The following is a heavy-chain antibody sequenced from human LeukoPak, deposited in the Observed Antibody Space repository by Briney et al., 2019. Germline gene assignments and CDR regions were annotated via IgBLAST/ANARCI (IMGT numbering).Heavy chain of an antibody. V-gene: IGHV4-59*08. CDR1: GGSISSYY. J-gene: IGHJ4*02. CDR2: IYYSGNT. CDR3: ARRAGTTAGGDYFDY. Sequence: SETLSLTCTVSGGSISSYYWTWIRQPPGKGLEWIGYIYYSGNTNYNPSLNRRVTISLDTSRSQFSLRLGSVTAADTAVYYCARRAGTTAGGDYFDYWGQGTLVTVFS. D-gene: IGHD1/OR15-1a*01.